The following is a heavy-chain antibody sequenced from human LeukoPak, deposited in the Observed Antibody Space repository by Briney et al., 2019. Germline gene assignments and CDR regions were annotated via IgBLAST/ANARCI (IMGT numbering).Heavy chain of an antibody. CDR2: INPNSGGT. CDR1: VYIFTGYY. V-gene: IGHV1-2*02. D-gene: IGHD1-26*01. J-gene: IGHJ4*02. Sequence: ASVKVSCKSSVYIFTGYYMHWVRQAPGQGLEWMGWINPNSGGTNSAQKFQGRVTMTRDTYISTAYMELSSLTSDDTAVYYCASHTYSGSYHFDYWGQGTLVTVSS. CDR3: ASHTYSGSYHFDY.